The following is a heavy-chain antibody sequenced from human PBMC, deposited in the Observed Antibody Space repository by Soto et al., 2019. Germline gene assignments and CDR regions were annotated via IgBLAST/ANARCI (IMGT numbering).Heavy chain of an antibody. V-gene: IGHV1-3*01. CDR1: GYTFTSYA. CDR3: ARLSAARPGAFDI. D-gene: IGHD2-2*01. CDR2: INAGNGNT. J-gene: IGHJ3*02. Sequence: GASVKVSCKASGYTFTSYAMHWVRQAPGQRLEWMGWINAGNGNTKYSQKFQGRVTITRDTSASTAYMELSSLRSEDTAVYYCARLSAARPGAFDIWGQGTMVTVSS.